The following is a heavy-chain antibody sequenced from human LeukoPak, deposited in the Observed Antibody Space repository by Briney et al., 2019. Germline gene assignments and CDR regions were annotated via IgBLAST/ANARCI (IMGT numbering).Heavy chain of an antibody. J-gene: IGHJ4*02. CDR1: GDSISSYY. CDR2: IHYSGST. D-gene: IGHD4-17*01. CDR3: ARSGIYGDYGIYFDY. V-gene: IGHV4-59*01. Sequence: SETLSLTCSVSGDSISSYYWSWIRQPPGKGLEWIGYIHYSGSTKYNPSLKSRVTISADTSKKQFSLKLSSVTAADTAVYYCARSGIYGDYGIYFDYWGQGTPVTVSS.